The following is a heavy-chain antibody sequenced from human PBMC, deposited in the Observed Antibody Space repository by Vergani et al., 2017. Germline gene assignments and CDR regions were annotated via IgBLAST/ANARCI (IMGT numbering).Heavy chain of an antibody. D-gene: IGHD1-26*01. CDR3: AKGHSGQIGSPHDYYFDY. V-gene: IGHV3-30*02. CDR1: GFIFNYYG. CDR2: IRSDGGSE. J-gene: IGHJ4*02. Sequence: VHLVESGGGVVQPGGSLRLSCAASGFIFNYYGINWVRQAPGKGLEWVSFIRSDGGSEMYADSVRGRFTISRDNSKNTVSLEMLSLRTEDTAVYYCAKGHSGQIGSPHDYYFDYWGQGTLVTVSS.